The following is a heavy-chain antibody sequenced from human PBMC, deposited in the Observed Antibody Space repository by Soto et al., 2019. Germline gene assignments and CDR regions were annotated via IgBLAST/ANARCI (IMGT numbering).Heavy chain of an antibody. CDR3: ARDDVLCDGGRCYGVTLDV. V-gene: IGHV3-66*01. CDR2: IQHVGPT. D-gene: IGHD2-15*01. Sequence: EVQLVESGGGLVQPGGSLRLSCAASGFTVSSKYMSWVRQAPGKGLEWVSLIQHVGPTYYADSVKGRFTISRDTSENTVHLQMDSLRAEDTAVYYCARDDVLCDGGRCYGVTLDVWGKGTTVTVSS. CDR1: GFTVSSKY. J-gene: IGHJ6*04.